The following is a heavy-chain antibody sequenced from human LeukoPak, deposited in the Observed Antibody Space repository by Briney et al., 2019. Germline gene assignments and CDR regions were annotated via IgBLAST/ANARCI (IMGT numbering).Heavy chain of an antibody. CDR2: IWYDGSNK. D-gene: IGHD3-22*01. Sequence: GGSLRLSCAASGFTFSSYGMHWVRQAPGKGLEWVAVIWYDGSNKYYADPVKGRFTIPRDNSKNTLYLQMNSLRAEDTAVYYCARERPHYYYDSSGPDAFDIWGQGTMVTVSS. CDR1: GFTFSSYG. V-gene: IGHV3-33*01. J-gene: IGHJ3*02. CDR3: ARERPHYYYDSSGPDAFDI.